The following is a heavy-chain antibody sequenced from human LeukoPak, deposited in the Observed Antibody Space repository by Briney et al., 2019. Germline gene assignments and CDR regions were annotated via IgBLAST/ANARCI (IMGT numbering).Heavy chain of an antibody. Sequence: SETLSLTCTVSGGSISISSYYWGWIRQPPGKGLEWIGSIYYSGSTYYNPSLKSRVTISVDTSKNQFSLKLSSVTAADTAVYYCARSALHTRYCGGDCYSGAFDYWGQGTLVTVSS. CDR3: ARSALHTRYCGGDCYSGAFDY. D-gene: IGHD2-21*02. CDR1: GGSISISSYY. J-gene: IGHJ4*02. V-gene: IGHV4-39*01. CDR2: IYYSGST.